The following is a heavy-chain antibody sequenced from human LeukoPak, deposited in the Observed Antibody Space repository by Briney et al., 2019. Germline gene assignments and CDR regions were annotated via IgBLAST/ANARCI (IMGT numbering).Heavy chain of an antibody. V-gene: IGHV3-23*01. CDR3: AKTPSGTWAYYFDY. D-gene: IGHD6-25*01. Sequence: GGSLRLSCAASGFTFNSYVMNWGRQAPGKGLEWVSGISGSGGNTNYADSVKGRFTISRDNSKNTLYLQMNSLRAEDTAVYYCAKTPSGTWAYYFDYWGQGTLVTVSS. CDR2: ISGSGGNT. J-gene: IGHJ4*02. CDR1: GFTFNSYV.